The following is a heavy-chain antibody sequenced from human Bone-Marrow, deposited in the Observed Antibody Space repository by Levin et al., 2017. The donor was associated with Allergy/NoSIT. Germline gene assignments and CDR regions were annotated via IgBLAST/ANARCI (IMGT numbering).Heavy chain of an antibody. CDR1: GGSISSSNW. D-gene: IGHD6-19*01. CDR3: ARATHTETGYSSGWYFGGGLDY. V-gene: IGHV4-4*02. Sequence: PSETLSLTCAVSGGSISSSNWWSWVRQPPGKGLEWIGEIYHSGSTNYNPSLKSRVTISVDKSKNQFSLKLSSVTAADTAVYYCARATHTETGYSSGWYFGGGLDYWGQGTLVTVSS. CDR2: IYHSGST. J-gene: IGHJ4*02.